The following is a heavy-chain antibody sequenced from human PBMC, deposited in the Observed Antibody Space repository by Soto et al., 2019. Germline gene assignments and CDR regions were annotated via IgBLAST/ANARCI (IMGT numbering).Heavy chain of an antibody. CDR1: GYTFTSYA. CDR3: ARDRSSGWYNWFDP. Sequence: ASVKVSCKASGYTFTSYAMHWVRQAPGQRLEWMGWINAGNGNTKYSQKFQGRVTITRDTSASTAYMELSSLRSEDTAVYYCARDRSSGWYNWFDPWGQGTLVTVSS. D-gene: IGHD6-19*01. J-gene: IGHJ5*02. V-gene: IGHV1-3*01. CDR2: INAGNGNT.